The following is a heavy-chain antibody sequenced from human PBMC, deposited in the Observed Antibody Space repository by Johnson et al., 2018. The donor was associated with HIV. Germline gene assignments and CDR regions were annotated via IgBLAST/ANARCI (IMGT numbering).Heavy chain of an antibody. J-gene: IGHJ3*02. D-gene: IGHD3-22*01. CDR3: AKDGQRGRAMIVARLGAFDI. CDR2: IKSKTDGGTT. V-gene: IGHV3-15*01. CDR1: GFTFSNAW. Sequence: VQLVESGGGLVKPGGSLRLSCAASGFTFSNAWMSWVRQAPGKGLEWVGRIKSKTDGGTTDYAAPVKGRFTIPSDDSKTTLYLQMNSLRPEDTAVYYCAKDGQRGRAMIVARLGAFDIWGQGTMVTVSS.